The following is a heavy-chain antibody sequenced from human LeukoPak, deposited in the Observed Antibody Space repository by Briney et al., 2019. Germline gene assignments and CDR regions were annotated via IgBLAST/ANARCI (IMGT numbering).Heavy chain of an antibody. CDR1: GGTFSSYA. V-gene: IGHV1-69*05. D-gene: IGHD4-11*01. CDR3: ATPSNYEYYYYYCMDV. Sequence: ASVKVSCKASGGTFSSYAISWVRQAPGQGLEWMGGIIPIFGTANYAQKFQGRVTITTDESTSTAYMELSSLRSEDTAVYYCATPSNYEYYYYYCMDVWGKGTTVTVSS. J-gene: IGHJ6*03. CDR2: IIPIFGTA.